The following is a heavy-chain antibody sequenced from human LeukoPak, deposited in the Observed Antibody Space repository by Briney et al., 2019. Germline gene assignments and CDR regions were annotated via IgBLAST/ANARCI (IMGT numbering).Heavy chain of an antibody. CDR1: GGSISSYY. Sequence: SETLSLTCTVSGGSISSYYWSWIRQPPGKGLEWIGYIYYSGSTNYNPSLKSRVTISVDTSKNQFSLKLSSVTAADTAVYYCARQPPPSGWLPLDAFDIWGQGTMVTVSS. CDR3: ARQPPPSGWLPLDAFDI. V-gene: IGHV4-59*08. J-gene: IGHJ3*02. CDR2: IYYSGST. D-gene: IGHD6-19*01.